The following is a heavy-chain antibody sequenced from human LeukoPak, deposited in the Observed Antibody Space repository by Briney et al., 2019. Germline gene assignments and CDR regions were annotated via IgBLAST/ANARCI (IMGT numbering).Heavy chain of an antibody. V-gene: IGHV3-21*01. D-gene: IGHD4-17*01. J-gene: IGHJ4*02. Sequence: GGSLRLSCAASGFTFSSYSMNWVRQAPGKGLEWVSYISSSSSYIYYADSVKGRFTISRDNAKNSLYLQMNSLRAEDTAVYYCARLNYGDYIGYWGQGTLVTASS. CDR3: ARLNYGDYIGY. CDR2: ISSSSSYI. CDR1: GFTFSSYS.